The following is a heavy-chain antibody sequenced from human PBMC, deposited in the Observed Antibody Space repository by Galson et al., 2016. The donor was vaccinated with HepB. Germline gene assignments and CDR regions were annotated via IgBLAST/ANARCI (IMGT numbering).Heavy chain of an antibody. J-gene: IGHJ4*02. CDR2: IRNKTAGETT. D-gene: IGHD3-10*01. CDR3: GELPDLIDDRDIRGDFNY. V-gene: IGHV3-15*01. CDR1: GFTFNNAW. Sequence: SLRLSCAASGFTFNNAWMHWVRQAPGKGLEWVGLIRNKTAGETTDYAAPVKGRFTISRDDSKNTLYLQMNSLRVEDTAVYYCGELPDLIDDRDIRGDFNYWGQGTSVTVSS.